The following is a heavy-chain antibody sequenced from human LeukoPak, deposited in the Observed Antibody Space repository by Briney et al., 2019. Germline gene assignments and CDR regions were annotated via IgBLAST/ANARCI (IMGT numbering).Heavy chain of an antibody. CDR2: IKQDGSEK. CDR1: GLSFGNYW. V-gene: IGHV3-7*01. Sequence: PGGSLRLSCVASGLSFGNYWVDWVRQAPGKGLEWVGNIKQDGSEKYYVDSVKGRLTISRDNAKNSLYLDMNSLRVEDTAIYYCTRDFDPWGQGTLVTVSS. J-gene: IGHJ5*02. CDR3: TRDFDP.